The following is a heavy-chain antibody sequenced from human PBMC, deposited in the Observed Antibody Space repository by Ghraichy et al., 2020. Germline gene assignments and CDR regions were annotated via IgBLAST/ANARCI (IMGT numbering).Heavy chain of an antibody. J-gene: IGHJ6*02. Sequence: LRLSCAASGFPFTSFAMHWVRQAPGKGLEWVALISYDGHKKYYADSLKGRFTLSRDNSENTLYLQMDSLRAEDTAVYYCAKDHFGGNFYHFGVDVWGQGTTVTVSS. CDR3: AKDHFGGNFYHFGVDV. CDR2: ISYDGHKK. CDR1: GFPFTSFA. D-gene: IGHD4-23*01. V-gene: IGHV3-30*18.